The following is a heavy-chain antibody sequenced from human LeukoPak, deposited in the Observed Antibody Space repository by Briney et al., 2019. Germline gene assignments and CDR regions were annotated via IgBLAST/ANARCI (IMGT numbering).Heavy chain of an antibody. Sequence: SETLSLTCTVSGGSISGYYWSWIRQPPGKGLGWIGYIYTSGSTNYNPSLKSRVTISVDTSKNQFSLRLSSVTAADTAMYFCARAYSRSYSHFDDWGQGTLVTVSS. V-gene: IGHV4-4*09. D-gene: IGHD1-26*01. CDR3: ARAYSRSYSHFDD. CDR1: GGSISGYY. CDR2: IYTSGST. J-gene: IGHJ4*02.